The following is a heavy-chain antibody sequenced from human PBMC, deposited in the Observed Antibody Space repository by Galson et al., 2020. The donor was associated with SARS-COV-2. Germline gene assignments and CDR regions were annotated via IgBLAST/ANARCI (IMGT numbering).Heavy chain of an antibody. Sequence: GGSLRLSCAASGFPFTSYTMSWVRQAPGKGPEWVSAISSRGDDTYYADSVKGRFTISRDNSKNTLHLQMNTLRAEDTALYYCARTTTVVTPGFWGQGTLVTVSS. J-gene: IGHJ4*02. D-gene: IGHD2-21*02. V-gene: IGHV3-23*01. CDR3: ARTTTVVTPGF. CDR2: ISSRGDDT. CDR1: GFPFTSYT.